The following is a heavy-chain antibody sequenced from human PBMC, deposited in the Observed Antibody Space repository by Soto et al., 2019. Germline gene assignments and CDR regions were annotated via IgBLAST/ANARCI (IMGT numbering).Heavy chain of an antibody. CDR2: IYHSGST. V-gene: IGHV4-4*02. D-gene: IGHD2-2*01. Sequence: SETLSLTCAVSGGSISSSNWWSWVRQPPGKGLEWIGEIYHSGSTNYNPSLKSRVTISVDKSKNQFSLKLSSVTAADTAMYYCARGAIVVGMRAGTQDYWGQGTLVTVSS. CDR1: GGSISSSNW. J-gene: IGHJ4*02. CDR3: ARGAIVVGMRAGTQDY.